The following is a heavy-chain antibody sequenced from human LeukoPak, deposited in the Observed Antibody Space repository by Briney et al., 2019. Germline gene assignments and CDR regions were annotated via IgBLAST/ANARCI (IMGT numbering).Heavy chain of an antibody. J-gene: IGHJ6*03. CDR3: KGSSWYNYYYMDV. CDR1: GFTFSNYA. Sequence: GGSPRLSCAASGFTFSNYAMNWVRQAPGKGLEWVSYISSSSSSTIYYADSMKGRFTISRDNAKNSLYLQMNSLRDEDTAVYYCKGSSWYNYYYMDVWGKGTTVTVSS. D-gene: IGHD6-13*01. V-gene: IGHV3-48*02. CDR2: ISSSSSSTI.